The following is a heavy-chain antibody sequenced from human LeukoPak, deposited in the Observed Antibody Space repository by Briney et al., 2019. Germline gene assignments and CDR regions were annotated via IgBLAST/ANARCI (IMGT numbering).Heavy chain of an antibody. V-gene: IGHV4-39*01. Sequence: SSETLSLTCTVSGGSISSGGYSWSWIRQPPGKGLEWIGSNSGSTSYNPSLKSRVTISVDTSKNQFSLKLSSVTAADTAVYYCARGVTLIVVVIHDWYFDLWGRGTVFTVSS. CDR2: NSGST. CDR3: ARGVTLIVVVIHDWYFDL. CDR1: GGSISSGGYS. J-gene: IGHJ2*01. D-gene: IGHD3-22*01.